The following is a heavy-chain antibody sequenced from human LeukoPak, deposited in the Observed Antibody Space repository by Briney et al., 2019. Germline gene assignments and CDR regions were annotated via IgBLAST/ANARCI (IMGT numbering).Heavy chain of an antibody. V-gene: IGHV3-48*04. CDR1: GFAFSSYS. D-gene: IGHD6-19*01. CDR3: ARGPVAGTPYYYYYYMDV. CDR2: ISSSSSTI. J-gene: IGHJ6*03. Sequence: GGSLRLSCAASGFAFSSYSMNWVRQAPGKGLERVSYISSSSSTISYADSVKGRFTISRDNAKKSLYLQMNSLKAEDTAVYYCARGPVAGTPYYYYYYMDVWGKGTTVTVSS.